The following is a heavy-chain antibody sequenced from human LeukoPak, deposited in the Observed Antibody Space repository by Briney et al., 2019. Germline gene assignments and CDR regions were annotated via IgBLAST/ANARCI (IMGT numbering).Heavy chain of an antibody. Sequence: GGSLRLSCAASGFTFSSYSMNWVRQAPGKGLEWVSYISSSSSTIYYADSVKGRFTISRDNAKNSLYLQMNSLRAEDTAVYYCARLSGYCSSTSCYDAFDIWGQGTMVTVSS. CDR2: ISSSSSTI. D-gene: IGHD2-2*01. V-gene: IGHV3-48*01. J-gene: IGHJ3*02. CDR3: ARLSGYCSSTSCYDAFDI. CDR1: GFTFSSYS.